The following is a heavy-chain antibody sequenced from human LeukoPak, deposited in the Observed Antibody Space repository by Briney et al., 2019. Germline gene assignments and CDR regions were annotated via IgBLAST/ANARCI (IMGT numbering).Heavy chain of an antibody. Sequence: SETLSLTCTVSGGSISSYYWSWIRQPPGKGLEWFGYIYYSGSTNYNPSLKSRVTISVDTSKSQFSLKLRSVTAADTAVYYCARDHSGTNYVMDWGQGTLVTVSS. D-gene: IGHD4/OR15-4a*01. J-gene: IGHJ4*02. CDR1: GGSISSYY. CDR3: ARDHSGTNYVMD. V-gene: IGHV4-59*01. CDR2: IYYSGST.